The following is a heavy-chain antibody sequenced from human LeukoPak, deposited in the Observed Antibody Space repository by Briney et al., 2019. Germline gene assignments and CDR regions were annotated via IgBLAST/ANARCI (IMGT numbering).Heavy chain of an antibody. Sequence: ASVKVSCKASGYTFTSYYMHWVRQAPGQGLEWMGIINPSGGSTSYAQKFQGRVTMTRDTSTSTVYMELSRLRSDDTAVYYCARDCSGGSCYGGAFDIWGQGTMVTVSS. CDR3: ARDCSGGSCYGGAFDI. CDR1: GYTFTSYY. CDR2: INPSGGST. J-gene: IGHJ3*02. D-gene: IGHD2-15*01. V-gene: IGHV1-46*01.